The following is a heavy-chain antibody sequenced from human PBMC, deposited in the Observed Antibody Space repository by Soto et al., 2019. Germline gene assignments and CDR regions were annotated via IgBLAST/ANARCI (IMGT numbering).Heavy chain of an antibody. CDR1: GFSMSNHA. V-gene: IGHV3-23*01. J-gene: IGHJ4*02. CDR2: ISSTGSKA. Sequence: GGSLRLSCIVSGFSMSNHALTWVRQAPGKGLEWVSSISSTGSKAYYADSIKGRFTISRDNSKNTVFLQMNSLRPDDMAFYFCAREPKPFLTGYYDLWGQGTLVTVSS. CDR3: AREPKPFLTGYYDL. D-gene: IGHD3-9*01.